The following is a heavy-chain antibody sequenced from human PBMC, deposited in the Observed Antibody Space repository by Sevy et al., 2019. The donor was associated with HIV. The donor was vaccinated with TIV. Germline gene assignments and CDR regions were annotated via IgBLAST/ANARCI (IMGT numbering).Heavy chain of an antibody. CDR1: GFSFSTYW. CDR2: MNQDGTER. J-gene: IGHJ4*02. V-gene: IGHV3-7*01. D-gene: IGHD3-16*01. CDR3: VCGGLGGFSYSLDC. Sequence: GGSLRLSCAASGFSFSTYWMTWVRQAPGKGLEWVATMNQDGTERDYVDSVKGRFTISRDNTKTSLFLQMNSLSAEDTGVYYCVCGGLGGFSYSLDCWGQGTLVTVSS.